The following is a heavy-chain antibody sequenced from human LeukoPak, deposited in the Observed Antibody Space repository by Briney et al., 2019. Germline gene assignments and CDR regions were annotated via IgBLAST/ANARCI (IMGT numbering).Heavy chain of an antibody. J-gene: IGHJ4*02. D-gene: IGHD3-10*01. CDR3: AKDLGGEGGSGFPGY. CDR1: GFTFSSYA. Sequence: GCLRLSCAASGFTFSSYAMSWVRQVPGKGLEWVSAMSGSGRDTYYADSVKGRFTISRDNSKSTLYLQMNSLRAEDTALYYCAKDLGGEGGSGFPGYWGQGTLVTVSS. CDR2: MSGSGRDT. V-gene: IGHV3-23*01.